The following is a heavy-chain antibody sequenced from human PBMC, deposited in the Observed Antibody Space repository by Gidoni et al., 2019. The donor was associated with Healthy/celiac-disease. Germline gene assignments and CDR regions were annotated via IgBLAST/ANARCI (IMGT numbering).Heavy chain of an antibody. D-gene: IGHD3-10*01. CDR1: GGSFSGYY. J-gene: IGHJ3*02. CDR2: INHSGST. Sequence: QVQLQQWGAGLLKPSETLSLTCAVYGGSFSGYYWSWIRQPPGKGLEWIGEINHSGSTNYNPSLKSRVTISVDTSKNQFSLKLSSVTAADTAVYYCARGWGPTSGSGAFDIWGQGTMVTVSS. V-gene: IGHV4-34*01. CDR3: ARGWGPTSGSGAFDI.